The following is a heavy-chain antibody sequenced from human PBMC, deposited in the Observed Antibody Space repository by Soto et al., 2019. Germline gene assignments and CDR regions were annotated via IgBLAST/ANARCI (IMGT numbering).Heavy chain of an antibody. J-gene: IGHJ5*02. V-gene: IGHV1-3*01. CDR3: VRDGVALSNSPYNWFDL. Sequence: ASVKVSCKASGHSFTPYSMQWVRQAPGQRLEWMGWINVGKGNAEYSQKFQGRLTVTRDTSASTVYMELSSLRSEDTAVYYCVRDGVALSNSPYNWFDLWGEGTLVTVSS. CDR1: GHSFTPYS. D-gene: IGHD3-3*02. CDR2: INVGKGNA.